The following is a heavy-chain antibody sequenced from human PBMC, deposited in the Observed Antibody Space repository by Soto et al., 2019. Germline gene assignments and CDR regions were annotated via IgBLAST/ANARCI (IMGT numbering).Heavy chain of an antibody. Sequence: QVQLQESGPGLVKPSGTLSLTCAVSGGSISSSNWWSWVRQPPGKGLEWIGEIYHSGSTNYNPSLKSRVTISVDKSQNQFSLKLSSVTAADTAVYYCARGNYYYDSSGYPDAFDIWGQGTMVTVSS. CDR3: ARGNYYYDSSGYPDAFDI. V-gene: IGHV4-4*02. D-gene: IGHD3-22*01. J-gene: IGHJ3*02. CDR1: GGSISSSNW. CDR2: IYHSGST.